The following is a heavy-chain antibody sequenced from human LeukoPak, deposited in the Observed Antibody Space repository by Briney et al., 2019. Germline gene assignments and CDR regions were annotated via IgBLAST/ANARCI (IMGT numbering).Heavy chain of an antibody. D-gene: IGHD6-13*01. J-gene: IGHJ4*02. CDR2: ISYDGSNK. CDR1: GFTFSSYG. CDR3: AKSTRGIAAATSDY. Sequence: PGGSLRLSCAASGFTFSSYGMHWVRQAPGKGLEWVAVISYDGSNKYYADSVKGRFTISRDNSKNTLYLQMNSLRAEDTAVYYCAKSTRGIAAATSDYWGQGTLVTVSS. V-gene: IGHV3-30*18.